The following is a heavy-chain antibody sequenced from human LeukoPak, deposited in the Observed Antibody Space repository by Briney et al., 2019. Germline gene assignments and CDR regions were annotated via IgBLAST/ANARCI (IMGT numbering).Heavy chain of an antibody. CDR3: ARGSDYDYVWGSYRFVGARFDY. D-gene: IGHD3-16*02. V-gene: IGHV4-59*12. CDR2: MYYSGST. CDR1: GGSISSYY. J-gene: IGHJ4*02. Sequence: PSETLSLTCTVSGGSISSYYWSWIRQPPGKGLEWIGYMYYSGSTNYNPSLKSRVTISVDTSKNQFSLKLSSVTAADTAVYYCARGSDYDYVWGSYRFVGARFDYWGQGTLVTVSS.